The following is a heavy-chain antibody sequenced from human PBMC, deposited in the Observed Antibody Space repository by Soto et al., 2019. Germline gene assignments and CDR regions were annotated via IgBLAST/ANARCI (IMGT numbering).Heavy chain of an antibody. CDR3: AKGGRDDILTGYNNWFDP. CDR1: GFTFSSYG. CDR2: ISYDGSNK. D-gene: IGHD3-9*01. V-gene: IGHV3-30*18. Sequence: GGSLRLSCAASGFTFSSYGMHWVRQAPGKGLEWVAVISYDGSNKYYADSVKGRFTISRDNSKNTLYLQMNSLRAEDTAVYYCAKGGRDDILTGYNNWFDPWGQGTLVTVSS. J-gene: IGHJ5*02.